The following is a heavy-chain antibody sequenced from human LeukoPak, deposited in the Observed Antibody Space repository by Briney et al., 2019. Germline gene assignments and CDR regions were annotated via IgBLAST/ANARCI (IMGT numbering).Heavy chain of an antibody. CDR3: AREESYGSGSYYPSFDY. CDR2: IICSSSYI. Sequence: GGSLRLSCAASGFTFSSYSMNWVRQAPWKGLEWVSSIICSSSYIYYAASVKGRFTISRDNSKNTLYLQMNSLRAEDTAVYYCAREESYGSGSYYPSFDYWGQGTLVTVSS. CDR1: GFTFSSYS. J-gene: IGHJ4*02. D-gene: IGHD3-10*01. V-gene: IGHV3-21*01.